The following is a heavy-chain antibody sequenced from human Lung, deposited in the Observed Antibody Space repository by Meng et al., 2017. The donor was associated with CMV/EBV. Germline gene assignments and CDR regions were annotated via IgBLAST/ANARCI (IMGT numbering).Heavy chain of an antibody. CDR1: GGSINSYY. CDR2: FYYRGNS. J-gene: IGHJ4*02. V-gene: IGHV4-59*01. Sequence: VPLRESGPGLVKPSETLPLTCTVSGGSINSYYWSWIRQPPGQGLEWLGYFYYRGNSNYNPSLKSRVTISVDTSKNLFSLNLTSVTAADAALYYCARGSYLAVEGWGLGTLVTVSS. D-gene: IGHD2-21*01. CDR3: ARGSYLAVEG.